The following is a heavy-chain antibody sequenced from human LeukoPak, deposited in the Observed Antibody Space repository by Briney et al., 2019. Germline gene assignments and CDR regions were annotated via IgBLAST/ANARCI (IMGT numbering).Heavy chain of an antibody. CDR1: GFTVSSNY. CDR2: IYSGGST. CDR3: ASILGYCSSTSCQDY. V-gene: IGHV3-66*02. D-gene: IGHD2-2*01. J-gene: IGHJ4*02. Sequence: GGSLRLSCAASGFTVSSNYMSWVRQAPGKGLEWVPVIYSGGSTYYADSVKGRFTISRDNSKNTLYLQMNSLRAEDTAVYYCASILGYCSSTSCQDYWGQGTLVTVSS.